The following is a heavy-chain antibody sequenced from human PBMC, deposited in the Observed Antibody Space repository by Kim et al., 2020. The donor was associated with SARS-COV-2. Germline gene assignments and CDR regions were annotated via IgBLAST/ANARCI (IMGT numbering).Heavy chain of an antibody. CDR1: GGSISSSNW. V-gene: IGHV4-4*02. J-gene: IGHJ6*02. Sequence: SETLSLTCAVSGGSISSSNWWSWVRQPPGKGLEWIGEIYHSGSTNYNPSLKSRVTISVDKSKNQFSLKLSSVTAADTAVYYCARVSESITMIVVVGAYYYYGMDVWGQGTTVTVSS. D-gene: IGHD3-22*01. CDR2: IYHSGST. CDR3: ARVSESITMIVVVGAYYYYGMDV.